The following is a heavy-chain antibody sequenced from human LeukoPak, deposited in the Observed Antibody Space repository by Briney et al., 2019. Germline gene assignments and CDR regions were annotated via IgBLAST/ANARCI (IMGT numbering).Heavy chain of an antibody. CDR1: GGSISSYY. J-gene: IGHJ4*02. V-gene: IGHV4-59*01. CDR2: IYYSGST. D-gene: IGHD6-19*01. Sequence: PSETLSLTCTVSGGSISSYYWSWIRQPPGKGLEWIGYIYYSGSTNYNPSLKSRVTISVDTSKNQFSLKLSSVTAADTAVYYCARGSISSSGWLVDSWGQGTLVTVSS. CDR3: ARGSISSSGWLVDS.